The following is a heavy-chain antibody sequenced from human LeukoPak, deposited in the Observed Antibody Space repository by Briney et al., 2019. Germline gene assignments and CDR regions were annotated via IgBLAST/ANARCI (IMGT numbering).Heavy chain of an antibody. D-gene: IGHD3-22*01. CDR3: AKHESSDHYYYGMDV. V-gene: IGHV3-23*01. Sequence: GGSLRLSCAASEFTFSSYAMSWVRQAPGKGLEWVSAITGSGDSTYYADSVKGRFTISRDNSKNTLYLQMNSLRAEDTAVYYCAKHESSDHYYYGMDVWGQGTTVTVSS. J-gene: IGHJ6*02. CDR2: ITGSGDST. CDR1: EFTFSSYA.